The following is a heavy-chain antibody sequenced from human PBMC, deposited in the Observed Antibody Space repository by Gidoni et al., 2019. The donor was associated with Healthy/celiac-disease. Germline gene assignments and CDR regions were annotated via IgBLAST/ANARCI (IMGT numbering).Heavy chain of an antibody. J-gene: IGHJ6*02. CDR2: IYTSGST. CDR3: ASTYYYGSGSYYRNYYYYYGMDV. CDR1: GGSISSGSSY. V-gene: IGHV4-61*02. Sequence: QVQLQESGPGLVKPSQTLSLTCTVSGGSISSGSSYWSWIRQPAGKGLEWIGRIYTSGSTNYNPSLKSRVTISVDTSKNQFSLKLSSVTAADTAVYYCASTYYYGSGSYYRNYYYYYGMDVWGQGTTVTVSS. D-gene: IGHD3-10*01.